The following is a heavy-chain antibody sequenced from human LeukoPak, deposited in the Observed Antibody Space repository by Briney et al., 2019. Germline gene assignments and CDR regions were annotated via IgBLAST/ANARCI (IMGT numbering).Heavy chain of an antibody. Sequence: GGSLRLSCAAPGFTFSNHAMSWVRQAPGKGLEWVSDISGSGGSTYYADSVKGRFTISRDNSKNTLYLQMNSLRAEDTAVYYCAKDSGFSSSWQLGYWGQGTQVTVSS. CDR3: AKDSGFSSSWQLGY. J-gene: IGHJ4*02. D-gene: IGHD6-13*01. V-gene: IGHV3-23*01. CDR2: ISGSGGST. CDR1: GFTFSNHA.